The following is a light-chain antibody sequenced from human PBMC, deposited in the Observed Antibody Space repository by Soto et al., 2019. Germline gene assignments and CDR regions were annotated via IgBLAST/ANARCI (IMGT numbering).Light chain of an antibody. V-gene: IGKV1-5*01. CDR3: QQYNSYPWT. J-gene: IGKJ1*01. CDR1: QSISSW. CDR2: DAS. Sequence: DIQMTQSPSTLSASVGDRVTITCRASQSISSWLAWYQQKPGKAPKLLIYDASSWETGVPSRFSGSGSGTEFTLTISSLQPADFATYYCQQYNSYPWTFGQGTKVEIK.